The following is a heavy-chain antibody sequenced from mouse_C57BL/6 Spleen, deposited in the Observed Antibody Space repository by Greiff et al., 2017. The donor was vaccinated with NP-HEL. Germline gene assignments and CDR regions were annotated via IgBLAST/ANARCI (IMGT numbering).Heavy chain of an antibody. CDR2: INPNNGGT. D-gene: IGHD2-2*01. Sequence: VQLQQSGPELVKPGASVKISCKASGYTFTDYYMNWVKQSHGKSLEWIGDINPNNGGTSYNQKFKGKATLTVDKSSSTAYMELRSLTSEDSAVYYCAPYGYDVGFDYWGQGTTLTGSS. V-gene: IGHV1-26*01. CDR1: GYTFTDYY. J-gene: IGHJ2*01. CDR3: APYGYDVGFDY.